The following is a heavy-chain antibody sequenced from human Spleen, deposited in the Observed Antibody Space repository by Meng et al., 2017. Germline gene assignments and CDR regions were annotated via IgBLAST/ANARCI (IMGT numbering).Heavy chain of an antibody. J-gene: IGHJ4*02. CDR1: GYTFTSYY. Sequence: ASVKVSCKASGYTFTSYYMHWVRQAPGQGLEWMGIINPSGGSTSYAQKFQGRVTVTRDTSTSKVYMELSSLTSEDTAVYYCAREAPETFNFDYWGQGTLVTVSS. V-gene: IGHV1-46*01. CDR2: INPSGGST. CDR3: AREAPETFNFDY.